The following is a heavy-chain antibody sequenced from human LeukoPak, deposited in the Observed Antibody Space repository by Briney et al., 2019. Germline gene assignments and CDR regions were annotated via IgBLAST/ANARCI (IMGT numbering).Heavy chain of an antibody. CDR3: ARLGAAAGHYYYYGMDV. J-gene: IGHJ6*02. V-gene: IGHV4-59*08. CDR2: IYYSGGT. Sequence: SETLSLTCTVSGGSISSYYWSWIRQPPGKGLEWIGYIYYSGGTNYNPSLKSRVTISVDTSKNQFSLKLSSVTAADTAVYYCARLGAAAGHYYYYGMDVWGQGTTVTVSS. D-gene: IGHD6-13*01. CDR1: GGSISSYY.